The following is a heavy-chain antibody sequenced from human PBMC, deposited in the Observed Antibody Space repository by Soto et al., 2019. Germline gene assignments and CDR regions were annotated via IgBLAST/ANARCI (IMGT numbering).Heavy chain of an antibody. D-gene: IGHD3-22*01. J-gene: IGHJ4*02. CDR1: GFTFSSYG. V-gene: IGHV3-30*18. CDR3: AKEWVYDSSGWSFDY. CDR2: ISYDGSNK. Sequence: GSLRLSCAASGFTFSSYGMHWVRQAPGKGLEWVAVISYDGSNKYYADSVKGRFTISRDNSKNTLYLQMNSLRAEDTAVYYCAKEWVYDSSGWSFDYWGQGTLVTVS.